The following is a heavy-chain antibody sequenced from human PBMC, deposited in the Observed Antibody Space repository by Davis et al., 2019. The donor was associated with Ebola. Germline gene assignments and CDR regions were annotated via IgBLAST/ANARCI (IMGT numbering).Heavy chain of an antibody. CDR3: ARALLNWYFDL. J-gene: IGHJ2*01. D-gene: IGHD2-21*01. Sequence: SETLSLTCTVSGGSISSYYWSWIRQPPGKGLEWIGYIYYSGSTNYNPSLKSRVTISVDTSKNQFSLKLSSVTAADTAVYYCARALLNWYFDLWGRGTLVTVSS. CDR1: GGSISSYY. CDR2: IYYSGST. V-gene: IGHV4-59*12.